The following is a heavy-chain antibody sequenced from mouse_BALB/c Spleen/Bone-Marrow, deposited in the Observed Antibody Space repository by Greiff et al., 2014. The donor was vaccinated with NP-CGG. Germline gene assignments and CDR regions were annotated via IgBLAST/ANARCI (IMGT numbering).Heavy chain of an antibody. V-gene: IGHV1-62-2*01. D-gene: IGHD2-12*01. CDR3: ARHEDLDIRRRLGAMDY. J-gene: IGHJ4*01. CDR2: FYPGSGSI. Sequence: QVQLQQSGAELVKPGASVRLSCKASGYNFSDYIIYWVKQRSGQGLEWIGWFYPGSGSIKYNEKFKDKATLTADKSSRTVYMELSRLTSEDSAVYFCARHEDLDIRRRLGAMDYWGQGTSDTVSS. CDR1: GYNFSDYI.